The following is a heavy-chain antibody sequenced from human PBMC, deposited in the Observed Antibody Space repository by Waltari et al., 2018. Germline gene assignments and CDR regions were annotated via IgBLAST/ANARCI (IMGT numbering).Heavy chain of an antibody. CDR2: IIPILGIA. V-gene: IGHV1-69*08. CDR1: GGTFSSYT. CDR3: ARDREWELTPNRALDY. J-gene: IGHJ4*02. D-gene: IGHD1-26*01. Sequence: QVQLVQSGAEVKKPGSSVKVSCKASGGTFSSYTISWVRQAPGQGLEWMGRIIPILGIANYAQKFPGRITITADKSTGTAYMELSSLRSEDTAVYYLARDREWELTPNRALDYWGQGTLVTVSS.